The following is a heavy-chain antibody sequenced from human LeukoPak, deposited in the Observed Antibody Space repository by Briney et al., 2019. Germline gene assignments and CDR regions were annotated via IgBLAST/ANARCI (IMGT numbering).Heavy chain of an antibody. CDR1: GFTFSSYW. J-gene: IGHJ4*02. V-gene: IGHV3-7*01. CDR3: ARYDIPYELDY. D-gene: IGHD3-9*01. CDR2: IKQDGSEK. Sequence: PGGSLRLSCAASGFTFSSYWMTWVRQAPGKGLEWVANIKQDGSEKYYVDSVKGRFTISRDNAKNSLYLQMNSLRAEDTAVYYCARYDIPYELDYWGQGTLVTVSS.